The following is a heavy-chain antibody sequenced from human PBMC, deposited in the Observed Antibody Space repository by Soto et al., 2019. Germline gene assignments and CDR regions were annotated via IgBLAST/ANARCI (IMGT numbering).Heavy chain of an antibody. CDR3: ARLHSKAFDI. CDR2: IYYLGTT. Sequence: SETLSLTCTVSGGSISGYYWSWIRQPPGKGLEWIGYIYYLGTTSYNPSLRSRVTLSEDTSRNQFSLKLSSVTAVDTAIYYCARLHSKAFDIWGQGTRVTVSS. J-gene: IGHJ3*02. V-gene: IGHV4-59*01. CDR1: GGSISGYY. D-gene: IGHD4-4*01.